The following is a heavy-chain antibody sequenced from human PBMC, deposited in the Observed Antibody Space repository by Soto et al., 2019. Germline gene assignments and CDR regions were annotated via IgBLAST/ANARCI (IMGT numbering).Heavy chain of an antibody. CDR1: GDSINSRSYY. D-gene: IGHD2-2*02. V-gene: IGHV4-39*01. CDR3: ARQVPAAIRLGWFDP. Sequence: SETLSLTCTVTGDSINSRSYYWGWIRQPPGKGLEWIGSIYYSGSTYYRPSLKSRVTISVDTSKNQFSLKLSSVTAADTAVYYCARQVPAAIRLGWFDPWGQGTLVTVSS. CDR2: IYYSGST. J-gene: IGHJ5*02.